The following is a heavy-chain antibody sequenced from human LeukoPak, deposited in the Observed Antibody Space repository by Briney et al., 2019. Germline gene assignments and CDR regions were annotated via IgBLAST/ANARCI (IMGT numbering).Heavy chain of an antibody. Sequence: ASVKVSCKASGYTFTGYYMHWVRQAPGQGLEWMGWISAYNGNTNYAQKLQGRVTMTTDTSTSTAYMELRSLRSDDTAVYYCARAGGYYDSSGYSSFDYWGQGTLVTVSS. CDR3: ARAGGYYDSSGYSSFDY. V-gene: IGHV1-18*04. CDR1: GYTFTGYY. CDR2: ISAYNGNT. D-gene: IGHD3-22*01. J-gene: IGHJ4*02.